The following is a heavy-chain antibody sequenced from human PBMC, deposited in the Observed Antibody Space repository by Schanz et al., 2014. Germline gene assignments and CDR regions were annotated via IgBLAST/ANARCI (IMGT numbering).Heavy chain of an antibody. CDR3: ASERGYSYGYGAFDI. D-gene: IGHD5-18*01. Sequence: EVQLVESGGGLVQPGESLRLSCAVSGFSFSSYSMSWVRQAPGKGLEWVSVIYSGGSTYYADSVKGRFTISRDNSKNTLYLQMNSLRAEDTALYYCASERGYSYGYGAFDIWGQGTMVTVSS. V-gene: IGHV3-53*01. CDR2: IYSGGST. CDR1: GFSFSSYS. J-gene: IGHJ3*02.